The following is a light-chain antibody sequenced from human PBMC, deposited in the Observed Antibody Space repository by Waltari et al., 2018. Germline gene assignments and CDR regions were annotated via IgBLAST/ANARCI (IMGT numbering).Light chain of an antibody. CDR2: SNN. CDR1: SSNIGSNP. J-gene: IGLJ1*01. V-gene: IGLV1-44*01. CDR3: ATWDNRLNGYV. Sequence: QSVLTQPPSAFGAPGQRVTISCSGSSSNIGSNPVNWYQQLPGTAPKLLIYSNNQRPSGVPDRFSASKSGTSESLAISGLQSEDEADYYCATWDNRLNGYVFGTGTKVSVL.